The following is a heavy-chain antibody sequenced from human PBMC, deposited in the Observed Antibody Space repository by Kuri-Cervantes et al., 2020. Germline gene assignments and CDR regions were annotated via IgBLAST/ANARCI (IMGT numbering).Heavy chain of an antibody. D-gene: IGHD2-15*01. Sequence: SQTLSLTCAISGDSVSSNSAAWNWIRQSPSRGLEWLGRTYYRSKWYNDYAVSVKSRITINPDTSKNQFSLQLNSVTPEDTAVYYCARGGYCSGGSCYEIDYWGQGTLVTVSS. J-gene: IGHJ4*02. CDR2: TYYRSKWYN. CDR3: ARGGYCSGGSCYEIDY. V-gene: IGHV6-1*01. CDR1: GDSVSSNSAA.